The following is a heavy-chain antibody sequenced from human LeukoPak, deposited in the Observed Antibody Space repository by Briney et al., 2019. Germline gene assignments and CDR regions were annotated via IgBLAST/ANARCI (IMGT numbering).Heavy chain of an antibody. V-gene: IGHV4-61*02. CDR2: IYTSGST. Sequence: SETLSLTCTVSGGSISSGSYYWSWIRQPAGKGLEWIGRIYTSGSTNYNPSLKSRVTMSVDTSKNQFSLKLSSVTAADTAVYYCARGSGGYSTNFDYWGQGTLVTVSS. CDR3: ARGSGGYSTNFDY. CDR1: GGSISSGSYY. J-gene: IGHJ4*02. D-gene: IGHD3-22*01.